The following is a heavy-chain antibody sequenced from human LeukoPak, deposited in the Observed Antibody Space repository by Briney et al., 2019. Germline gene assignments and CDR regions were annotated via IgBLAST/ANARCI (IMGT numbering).Heavy chain of an antibody. CDR1: GGSISSSNW. J-gene: IGHJ4*02. Sequence: SGTLSLTCAVSGGSISSSNWWSWVRQPPGKGLEWIGYIYYSGSTNYNPSLKSRVTISLDTSKNQFSLKLSSVTAADTAVYYCARVLPPLYQLLFGAFDYWGQGTLVTVSS. CDR3: ARVLPPLYQLLFGAFDY. CDR2: IYYSGST. V-gene: IGHV4-4*02. D-gene: IGHD2-2*01.